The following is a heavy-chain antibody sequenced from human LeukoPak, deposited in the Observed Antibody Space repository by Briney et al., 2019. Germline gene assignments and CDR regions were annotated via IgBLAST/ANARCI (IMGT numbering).Heavy chain of an antibody. J-gene: IGHJ1*01. Sequence: GGSLRLSCAASGFTFSNAWMSWVRQAPGKGLEWVSAISGSGGSTYYADSVKGRFTISRDNSKNTLYLQMNSLRAEDTAVYYCAKGAPITMIVLGFQHWGQGTLVTVSS. D-gene: IGHD3-22*01. CDR2: ISGSGGST. V-gene: IGHV3-23*01. CDR1: GFTFSNAW. CDR3: AKGAPITMIVLGFQH.